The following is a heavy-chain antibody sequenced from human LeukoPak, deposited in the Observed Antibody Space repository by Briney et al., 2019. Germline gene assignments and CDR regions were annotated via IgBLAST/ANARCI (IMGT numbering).Heavy chain of an antibody. CDR1: GYTFTSYY. V-gene: IGHV1-46*01. Sequence: ASVKVSCKASGYTFTSYYIHWVRQAPGQGLEWMGVINPSGASTIYAQKFQGRVTITADESTSTAYMELSSLRSENTAVYYCARYSPNDSSGYYFEYFQHWGQGTLVTVSS. CDR3: ARYSPNDSSGYYFEYFQH. J-gene: IGHJ1*01. CDR2: INPSGAST. D-gene: IGHD3-22*01.